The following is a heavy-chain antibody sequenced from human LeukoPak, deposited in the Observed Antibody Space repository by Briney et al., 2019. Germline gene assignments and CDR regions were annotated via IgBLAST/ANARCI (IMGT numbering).Heavy chain of an antibody. CDR1: GYSISSGYY. V-gene: IGHV4-38-2*02. D-gene: IGHD3-22*01. Sequence: SETLSLTCTVSGYSISSGYYWGWIRQPPGKGLEWVGSFYHSGSTYYNPSLKSRVTIPLDTSKNQFSLNLGSVTAAGTAVYFCARGVRPREHYYDSSGSYGGGHFDYWGQGTLVTVSS. CDR3: ARGVRPREHYYDSSGSYGGGHFDY. J-gene: IGHJ4*02. CDR2: FYHSGST.